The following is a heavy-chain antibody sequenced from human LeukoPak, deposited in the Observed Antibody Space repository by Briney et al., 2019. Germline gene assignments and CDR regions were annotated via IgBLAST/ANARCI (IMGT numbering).Heavy chain of an antibody. J-gene: IGHJ5*02. Sequence: SETLSLTCTVSGGSISSYYWSWIRQPPGKGLEWIGYIYYSGSTNYNPSLKSRVTISVDTSKNQFSLKLSSVTAADTAVYYCASTYHDFWSGYHGVNWFDPWGQGTLVTVSS. V-gene: IGHV4-59*01. CDR1: GGSISSYY. D-gene: IGHD3-3*01. CDR3: ASTYHDFWSGYHGVNWFDP. CDR2: IYYSGST.